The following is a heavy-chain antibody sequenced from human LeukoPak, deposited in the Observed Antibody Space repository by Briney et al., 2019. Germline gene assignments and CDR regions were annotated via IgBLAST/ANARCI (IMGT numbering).Heavy chain of an antibody. CDR2: ISWNSGSI. CDR3: AKGGGSSWYEGSWFDP. D-gene: IGHD6-13*01. J-gene: IGHJ5*02. Sequence: PGGSLRLSCAASGFTFDDYAMHWVRQAPGKGLEWVSGISWNSGSIGYADSVKGRFTISRDNAKNSLYLQMNSLRAEDMALYSCAKGGGSSWYEGSWFDPWGQGTLVTVSS. V-gene: IGHV3-9*03. CDR1: GFTFDDYA.